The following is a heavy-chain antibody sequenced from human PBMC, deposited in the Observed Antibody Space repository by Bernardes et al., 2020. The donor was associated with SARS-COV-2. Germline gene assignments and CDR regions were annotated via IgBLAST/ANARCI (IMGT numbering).Heavy chain of an antibody. J-gene: IGHJ4*02. D-gene: IGHD1-26*01. CDR3: ARGSGNYYFDY. V-gene: IGHV3-74*01. Sequence: GGSLRLSCAASGFTFSSYWMHWVRLGPGKGPVWVSRINGDGSSINYADSVKGRFTISRDNARNTLYLEMNSLTAEDTAVYYCARGSGNYYFDYWGQGTLVTVSS. CDR1: GFTFSSYW. CDR2: INGDGSSI.